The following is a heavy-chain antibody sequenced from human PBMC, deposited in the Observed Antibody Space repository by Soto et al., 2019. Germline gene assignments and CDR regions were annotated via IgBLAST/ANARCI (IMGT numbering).Heavy chain of an antibody. J-gene: IGHJ4*02. D-gene: IGHD3-22*01. CDR1: GFTFDDYA. CDR3: AKAKGYDSSGYPDY. Sequence: GGSLRLSCAASGFTFDDYAMHWVRQAPGKGLEWVSGISWNSGSIGYADSVKGRFTISRDNAKNSLYLQMNSLRAEDTALYYCAKAKGYDSSGYPDYWGQGTLVTVSS. CDR2: ISWNSGSI. V-gene: IGHV3-9*01.